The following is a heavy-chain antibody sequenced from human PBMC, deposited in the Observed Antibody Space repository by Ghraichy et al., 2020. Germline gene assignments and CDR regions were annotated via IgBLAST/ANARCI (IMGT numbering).Heavy chain of an antibody. CDR1: GGSISSSSYY. J-gene: IGHJ6*02. D-gene: IGHD3-22*01. CDR3: ARSTITMIVVGGDWGMDV. CDR2: IYYSGST. V-gene: IGHV4-39*01. Sequence: SETLSLTCTVSGGSISSSSYYWGWIRQPPGKGLEWIGSIYYSGSTYYNPSLKSRVTISVDTSKNQFSLKLSSVTAADTAVYYCARSTITMIVVGGDWGMDVWGQGTTVTVSS.